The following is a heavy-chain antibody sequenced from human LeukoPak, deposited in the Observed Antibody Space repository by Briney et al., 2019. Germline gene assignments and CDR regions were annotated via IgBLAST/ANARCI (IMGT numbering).Heavy chain of an antibody. D-gene: IGHD6-13*01. CDR1: GFTFSSYE. Sequence: PRGSLRLSCAASGFTFSSYEMNWVRQAPGKGLEWVSYISSSGSTIYYADSVKGRFTISRDNAKNSLYLQMNSLRAEDTAVYYCARDRDSWLDYWGQGTLVTVSS. J-gene: IGHJ4*02. CDR3: ARDRDSWLDY. CDR2: ISSSGSTI. V-gene: IGHV3-48*03.